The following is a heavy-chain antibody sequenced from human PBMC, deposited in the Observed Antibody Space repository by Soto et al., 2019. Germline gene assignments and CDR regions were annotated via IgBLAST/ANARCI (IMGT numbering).Heavy chain of an antibody. CDR2: INPATGGT. CDR3: ANLQGGLTFDP. CDR1: GYTFREYY. V-gene: IGHV1-2*02. Sequence: ASVKVSFKASGYTFREYYMHWVRQAPGQGLEWMGWINPATGGTKYAQKFQGRVAMTRDTSISTAYMELSRLTSDDTAVYYCANLQGGLTFDPWGQGTLVTVSS. J-gene: IGHJ5*02. D-gene: IGHD3-16*01.